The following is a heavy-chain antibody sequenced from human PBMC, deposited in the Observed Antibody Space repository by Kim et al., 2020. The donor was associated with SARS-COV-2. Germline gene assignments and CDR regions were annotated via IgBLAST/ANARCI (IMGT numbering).Heavy chain of an antibody. Sequence: GESLKISCKASGYNFNTSWIGWVRQMSGRGLEWMGITYPGDSDTRYSPSFQGQVTISVDRSINTAYLQWSSLKASDSAMYYCARCLLGPYDSAYAFDLWGQGALVSVSS. D-gene: IGHD3-22*01. CDR3: ARCLLGPYDSAYAFDL. V-gene: IGHV5-51*01. CDR1: GYNFNTSW. J-gene: IGHJ4*02. CDR2: TYPGDSDT.